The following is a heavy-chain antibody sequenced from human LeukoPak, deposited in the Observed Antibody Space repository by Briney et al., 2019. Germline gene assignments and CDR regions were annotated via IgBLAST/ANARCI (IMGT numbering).Heavy chain of an antibody. V-gene: IGHV3-23*01. CDR1: GFIFSGYG. CDR3: AKEIHDSSGYYSYFEN. Sequence: PGGSLRLSCAASGFIFSGYGMIWVRQVPGKGLEWVSSISSSGSSTYYADSVKGRFTISRDNSKNTLYVQMNSLRGEDTAVYYCAKEIHDSSGYYSYFENWGQGTLVTVSS. D-gene: IGHD3-22*01. J-gene: IGHJ4*02. CDR2: ISSSGSST.